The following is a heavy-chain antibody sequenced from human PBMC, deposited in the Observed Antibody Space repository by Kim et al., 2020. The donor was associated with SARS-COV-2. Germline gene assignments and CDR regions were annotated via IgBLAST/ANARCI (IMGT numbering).Heavy chain of an antibody. J-gene: IGHJ4*02. CDR2: IYSGGST. D-gene: IGHD3-10*01. V-gene: IGHV3-53*01. CDR1: GFTVSSNY. Sequence: GGSLRLSCAASGFTVSSNYMSWVRQAPGKGLEWLSLIYSGGSTYYADSVKGRFTISRDNSKNTLYLQMNSLRAEVTAVYYCARGEWFGELSHWGQGTLVTVSS. CDR3: ARGEWFGELSH.